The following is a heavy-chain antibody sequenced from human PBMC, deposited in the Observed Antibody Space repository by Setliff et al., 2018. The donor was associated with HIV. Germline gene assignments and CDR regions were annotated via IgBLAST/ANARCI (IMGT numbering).Heavy chain of an antibody. J-gene: IGHJ4*02. CDR2: MFRTGTS. CDR3: ATVDGTRYLDY. Sequence: SETLSLTCTVSGGSASNSRYYWGWIRQSPGKGLEWIGTMFRTGTSYYNPSLTSRVTISQDTSKNQFSLELTSVTAADTAVYYCATVDGTRYLDYWGQGKLVTVSS. D-gene: IGHD1-1*01. V-gene: IGHV4-39*07. CDR1: GGSASNSRYY.